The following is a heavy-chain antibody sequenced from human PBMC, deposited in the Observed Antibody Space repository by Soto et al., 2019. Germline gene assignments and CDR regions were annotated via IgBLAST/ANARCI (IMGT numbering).Heavy chain of an antibody. CDR2: ISGTGGST. CDR1: GVAFSTYA. V-gene: IGHV3-23*01. J-gene: IGHJ5*02. D-gene: IGHD2-15*01. CDR3: AKLRGPLYTGSVS. Sequence: PGGSLRLSCAASGVAFSTYAMSWVRQAPGKGLEWISSISGTGGSTSYADSVKGRFTISRDNSKNTVFLQMNSLRAEDTAIYYCAKLRGPLYTGSVSWGQGTLVTVSS.